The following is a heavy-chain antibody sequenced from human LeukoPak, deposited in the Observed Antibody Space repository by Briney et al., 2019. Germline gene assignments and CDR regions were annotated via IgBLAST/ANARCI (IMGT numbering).Heavy chain of an antibody. D-gene: IGHD1-26*01. J-gene: IGHJ4*02. CDR1: GDSITSRSFY. Sequence: SETLSLTRFVSGDSITSRSFYWGWIRQPPGKNLEWIGNVYFNGRTSYNPSLKTRVTISVDTSRNHFSLKLTSVTAADTAVYYCARRGNGSFYYFDDWGQGTLVTVSS. V-gene: IGHV4-39*02. CDR2: VYFNGRT. CDR3: ARRGNGSFYYFDD.